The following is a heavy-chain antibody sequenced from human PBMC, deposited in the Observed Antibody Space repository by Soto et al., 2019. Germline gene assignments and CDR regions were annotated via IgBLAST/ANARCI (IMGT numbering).Heavy chain of an antibody. Sequence: EVRLLESGGGSVPPGASARLSCLTSGFMFDNYAMSWVLQSPARGLEWVAAISGSGHATYYTQSVRGRFTISRDKSKKTVFLQMNNLRTEDTAIYYCAKGRYFDSSGGCANYWGLVTLVTVSS. D-gene: IGHD3-22*01. CDR2: ISGSGHAT. CDR3: AKGRYFDSSGGCANY. V-gene: IGHV3-23*01. CDR1: GFMFDNYA. J-gene: IGHJ4*02.